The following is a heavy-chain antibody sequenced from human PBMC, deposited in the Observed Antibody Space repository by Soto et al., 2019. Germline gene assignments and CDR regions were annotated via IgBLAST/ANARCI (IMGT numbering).Heavy chain of an antibody. CDR3: AADADYGSGYGMDV. CDR2: IVVGSGNT. V-gene: IGHV1-58*01. J-gene: IGHJ6*02. D-gene: IGHD3-10*01. Sequence: QMQLVQSGPEVKKPGTSVKVSCKASGFTFTSSAVQWVRQARGQRLEWIGWIVVGSGNTNYAQKFQERVTITRDMSTSTDYMELSSLRSEDTAVYYCAADADYGSGYGMDVWGQGTTVTVSS. CDR1: GFTFTSSA.